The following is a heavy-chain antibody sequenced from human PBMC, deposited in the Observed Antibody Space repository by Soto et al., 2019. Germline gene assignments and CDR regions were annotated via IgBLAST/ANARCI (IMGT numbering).Heavy chain of an antibody. V-gene: IGHV1-46*01. Sequence: QVQLVQSGAEVKKPGASVKVSCKASGYTFTSYYMHWVRQAPGQGLEWMGIINPSGGSTSYAQKFQGRVNMNRDTSTSTVYMEPSSLRSEDTAGYYCARVAREYQLLLAFDPWGQGTLVTVSS. CDR3: ARVAREYQLLLAFDP. CDR2: INPSGGST. CDR1: GYTFTSYY. J-gene: IGHJ5*02. D-gene: IGHD2-2*01.